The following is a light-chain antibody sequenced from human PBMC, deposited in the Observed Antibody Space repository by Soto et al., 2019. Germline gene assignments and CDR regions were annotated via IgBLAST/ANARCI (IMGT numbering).Light chain of an antibody. J-gene: IGKJ2*01. CDR2: AAS. Sequence: DIQLTQSPSFLSASVGDRVTITCRASQGISYYLAWYQQKPGKGPKLLVYAASTLQSGVPSRFSGSGSETEFTLTITSLQPEDFATYSCQQFKTYPYTFGQGTKLEIK. CDR1: QGISYY. CDR3: QQFKTYPYT. V-gene: IGKV1-9*01.